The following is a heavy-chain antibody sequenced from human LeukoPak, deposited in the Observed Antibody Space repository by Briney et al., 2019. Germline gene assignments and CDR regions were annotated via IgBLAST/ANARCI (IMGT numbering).Heavy chain of an antibody. V-gene: IGHV3-23*01. CDR1: GFTFSSYA. CDR3: AKDYGDRDFDY. J-gene: IGHJ4*02. D-gene: IGHD4-17*01. Sequence: GGSLRLSCAASGFTFSSYAMSWVRQAPGKGLEWVSGISGSGTGTYYAGSVKGRFTVSRDNSKNTLYLQMNSLRAEDTAVYFCAKDYGDRDFDYRGQGTLVTVSS. CDR2: ISGSGTGT.